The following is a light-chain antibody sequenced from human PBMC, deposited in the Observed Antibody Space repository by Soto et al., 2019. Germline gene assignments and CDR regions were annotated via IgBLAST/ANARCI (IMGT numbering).Light chain of an antibody. V-gene: IGKV3-20*01. Sequence: EIVLTKSPGTLSLSPGQRATLSCRASQSVMRNYLAWYQQKPGQAPRLLIYDASSRATGIPDRFSGSGSGTDFTLTIRRLEPEDFAVYYCQQYGSSPLTCGGGTKVEIK. CDR3: QQYGSSPLT. CDR1: QSVMRNY. J-gene: IGKJ4*02. CDR2: DAS.